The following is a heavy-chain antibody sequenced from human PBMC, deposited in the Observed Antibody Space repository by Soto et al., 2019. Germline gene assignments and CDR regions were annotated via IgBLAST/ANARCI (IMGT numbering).Heavy chain of an antibody. Sequence: ASVKVSCKVSGYTLTELSMHWVRQAPGKGLEWMGGFDPEDGETIYAQKFQGRVTMTEDTSTDTAYMELSSLRSEDTAVYYCATVTVTTGGFDYWGQGTLVTVSS. J-gene: IGHJ4*02. D-gene: IGHD4-4*01. CDR1: GYTLTELS. CDR2: FDPEDGET. V-gene: IGHV1-24*01. CDR3: ATVTVTTGGFDY.